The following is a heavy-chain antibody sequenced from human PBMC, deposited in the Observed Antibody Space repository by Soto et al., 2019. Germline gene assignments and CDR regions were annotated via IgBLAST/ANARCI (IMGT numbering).Heavy chain of an antibody. CDR2: ISWNSGSI. CDR1: GFTFDDYA. D-gene: IGHD3-9*01. J-gene: IGHJ4*02. V-gene: IGHV3-9*01. Sequence: EVQLVESGGGLVQPGRSLRLSCAASGFTFDDYAMHWVRQAPGKGLEWVSGISWNSGSIGYADSVKGRFTISRDNAKNSLYLQMNSLRAEDTALYYCAKDSLLTGCNVPYYFDYWGQRTLVTVSS. CDR3: AKDSLLTGCNVPYYFDY.